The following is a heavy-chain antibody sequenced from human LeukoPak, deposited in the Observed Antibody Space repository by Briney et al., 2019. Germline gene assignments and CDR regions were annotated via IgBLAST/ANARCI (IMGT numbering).Heavy chain of an antibody. Sequence: SLSLTCTGSGGTFSRYAISGVRQAPGQGVEGRGGIIHIFGTANYAQTFKGRVTITADKSTNTAHMEVSRLRAEDTAGYYCARNPVSYYFYMLLWAKGPTVTVSS. CDR3: ARNPVSYYFYMLL. CDR1: GGTFSRYA. V-gene: IGHV1-69*06. D-gene: IGHD5/OR15-5a*01. CDR2: IIHIFGTA. J-gene: IGHJ6*03.